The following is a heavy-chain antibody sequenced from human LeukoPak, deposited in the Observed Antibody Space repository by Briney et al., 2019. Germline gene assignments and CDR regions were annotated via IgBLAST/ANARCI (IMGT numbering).Heavy chain of an antibody. CDR3: ARDGVVGGGVRVFDY. CDR2: ISYDGSNK. V-gene: IGHV3-30-3*01. D-gene: IGHD1-26*01. Sequence: PGGPLRLSCAAAGFTFSSYAMHWVRQAPGKGLEWVAVISYDGSNKYYADSVKGRFTISRDNSKNTLYLQMNSLRAEDTAVYYCARDGVVGGGVRVFDYWGQGTLVTVSS. CDR1: GFTFSSYA. J-gene: IGHJ4*02.